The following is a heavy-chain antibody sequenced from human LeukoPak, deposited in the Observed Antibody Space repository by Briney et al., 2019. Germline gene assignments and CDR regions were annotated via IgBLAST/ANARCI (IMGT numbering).Heavy chain of an antibody. CDR1: GGSISSYY. CDR3: ARDDFWSGYRAFDI. Sequence: PSETLSLTCTVSGGSISSYYWSWIRQPTGKGLEWIGRIYTSGSINYNPSLKSRVTMSVDTSKNQFSLKLSSVTAADTAVYYCARDDFWSGYRAFDIWGQGTMVTVPS. V-gene: IGHV4-4*07. J-gene: IGHJ3*02. CDR2: IYTSGSI. D-gene: IGHD3-3*01.